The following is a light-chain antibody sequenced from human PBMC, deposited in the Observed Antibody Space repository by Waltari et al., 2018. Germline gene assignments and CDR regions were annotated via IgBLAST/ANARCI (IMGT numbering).Light chain of an antibody. CDR3: QAWDSRTASFV. CDR2: END. J-gene: IGLJ1*01. Sequence: SYELTQPPSVSVSPGQTASITCSGDKLGDQDVGWYHQKSGQSPVLVIYENDKRPSWIPERFSASKSGSQATLTISGTQAMDEADYYCQAWDSRTASFVFGTGTKVTVL. V-gene: IGLV3-1*01. CDR1: KLGDQD.